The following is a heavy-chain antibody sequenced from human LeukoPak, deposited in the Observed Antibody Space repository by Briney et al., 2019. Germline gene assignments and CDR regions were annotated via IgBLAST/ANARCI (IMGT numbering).Heavy chain of an antibody. Sequence: GASLRLSCAASGFTFTSYAMTWVRQAPGKGLEWVSTINGDTYTTYYSDSVKGRFTVSRDNSKNTLYLHMNSLGAEDTAIYYCAKDSIYTSSARVDYWGQGTLVTVSS. V-gene: IGHV3-23*01. CDR3: AKDSIYTSSARVDY. D-gene: IGHD6-6*01. CDR1: GFTFTSYA. CDR2: INGDTYTT. J-gene: IGHJ4*02.